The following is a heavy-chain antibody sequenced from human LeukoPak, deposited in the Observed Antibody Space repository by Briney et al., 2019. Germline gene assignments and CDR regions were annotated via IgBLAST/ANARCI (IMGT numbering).Heavy chain of an antibody. D-gene: IGHD3-10*01. J-gene: IGHJ5*02. CDR3: ARDPGTMVRGVIHSGTGWFDP. CDR2: ISSSSSYI. V-gene: IGHV3-21*01. CDR1: GFTFSSYS. Sequence: GESLKISCAASGFTFSSYSMNWVRQAPGKGLEWVSSISSSSSYIYYADSVKGRFTISRDNAKNSLYLQMNSLRAEDTAVYYCARDPGTMVRGVIHSGTGWFDPWGQGTLVTVSS.